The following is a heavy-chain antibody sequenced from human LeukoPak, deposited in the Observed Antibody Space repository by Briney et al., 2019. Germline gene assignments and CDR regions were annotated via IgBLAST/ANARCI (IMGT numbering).Heavy chain of an antibody. CDR1: GFTFNSHG. V-gene: IGHV3-30*02. D-gene: IGHD3-22*01. CDR2: IRNDGSNQ. Sequence: GGSLRLSCAASGFTFNSHGMHWVGQAPGKGLEWVAFIRNDGSNQYYADSVKGRFTISRDTSKNTLFLQLNSLKLEDTAVYYCAKPSRASGVVVFFDNWGQGTLVTVSS. CDR3: AKPSRASGVVVFFDN. J-gene: IGHJ4*02.